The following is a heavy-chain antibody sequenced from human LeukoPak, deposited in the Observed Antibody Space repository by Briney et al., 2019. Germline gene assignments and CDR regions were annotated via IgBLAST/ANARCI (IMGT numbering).Heavy chain of an antibody. J-gene: IGHJ6*03. D-gene: IGHD2-2*01. CDR2: IKQDGSEK. CDR3: ARAPLGYCSSTSCYDHYSYHYMDV. CDR1: GFGFSYYW. V-gene: IGHV3-7*01. Sequence: GGSLRLSCEASGFGFSYYWMNWVRQAPGKGLEWVANIKQDGSEKTYVDSVKGRFTISRDNAKRSLFLQTNSLRAEDTAVYYCARAPLGYCSSTSCYDHYSYHYMDVWGKGTTVTVSS.